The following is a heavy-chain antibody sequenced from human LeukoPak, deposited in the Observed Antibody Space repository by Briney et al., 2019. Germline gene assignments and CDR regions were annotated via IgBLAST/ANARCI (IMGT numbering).Heavy chain of an antibody. CDR2: IIPIFGTA. CDR3: ARDAYSGAPFDY. V-gene: IGHV1-69*05. D-gene: IGHD1-26*01. Sequence: GVSVKVSCKASGGTFSSYAISWVRQAPGQGLEWMGRIIPIFGTANYAQKFQGRVTITTDESTSTAYMELSSLRSEDTAVYYCARDAYSGAPFDYWGQGTLVTVSS. CDR1: GGTFSSYA. J-gene: IGHJ4*02.